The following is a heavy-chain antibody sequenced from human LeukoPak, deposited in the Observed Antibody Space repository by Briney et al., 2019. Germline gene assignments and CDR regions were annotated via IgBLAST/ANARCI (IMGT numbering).Heavy chain of an antibody. CDR1: GGSFSGYY. V-gene: IGHV4-34*01. CDR2: INHSGST. J-gene: IGHJ4*02. D-gene: IGHD6-13*01. Sequence: SETLSLTCAVYGGSFSGYYWSWIRQPPGKGLEWIGEINHSGSTNYNPSLKSRVTISVDTSKNQFSLKLSSVTAADTAVYYCARGWRRAAGGPPFGYWGQGTLVTVSS. CDR3: ARGWRRAAGGPPFGY.